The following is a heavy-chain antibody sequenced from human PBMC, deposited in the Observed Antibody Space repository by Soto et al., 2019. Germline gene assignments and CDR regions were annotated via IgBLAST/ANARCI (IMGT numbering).Heavy chain of an antibody. Sequence: ASVKVSCKATGYIFTDYYLHWVRQAPGQGLEWMGWINPKTGGRKYAQKFQGRVTMTRDTSISTAYMELSSLRSDDTAVYYCAKDPEASFNWFDPWGQGTLVTSPQ. CDR2: INPKTGGR. V-gene: IGHV1-2*02. J-gene: IGHJ5*02. CDR1: GYIFTDYY. CDR3: AKDPEASFNWFDP. D-gene: IGHD3-16*02.